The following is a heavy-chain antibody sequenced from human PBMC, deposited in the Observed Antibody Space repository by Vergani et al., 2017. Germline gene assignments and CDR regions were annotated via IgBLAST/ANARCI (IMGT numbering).Heavy chain of an antibody. CDR3: ARDWGYCSSTSCYTGWFDP. Sequence: QLQLQESGSGLVQPSQTLSLTCAVSGGSISSGGYSWSWIRQPPGKGLEWIGYIYHSGSTYYNPSLKSRVTISVNRSKNQFSLKLSSVTAADTAVYYCARDWGYCSSTSCYTGWFDPWGQGTMVTVSS. J-gene: IGHJ5*02. D-gene: IGHD2-2*02. V-gene: IGHV4-30-2*01. CDR1: GGSISSGGYS. CDR2: IYHSGST.